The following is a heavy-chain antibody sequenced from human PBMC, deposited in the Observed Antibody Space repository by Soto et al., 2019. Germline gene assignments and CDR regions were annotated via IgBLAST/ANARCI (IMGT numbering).Heavy chain of an antibody. J-gene: IGHJ5*02. V-gene: IGHV4-39*01. Sequence: QLQLQESGPGLVNPSETLSLTCSVSGGYISSSSYFWGWIRQPPGKGLEWIGSIYYRGRTYYNPSLNSRVTLSVDTSKNQFSLKLSSVTAADTAVYYCARHPSDFWFDPWGQGTLVTVSS. D-gene: IGHD2-21*02. CDR3: ARHPSDFWFDP. CDR2: IYYRGRT. CDR1: GGYISSSSYF.